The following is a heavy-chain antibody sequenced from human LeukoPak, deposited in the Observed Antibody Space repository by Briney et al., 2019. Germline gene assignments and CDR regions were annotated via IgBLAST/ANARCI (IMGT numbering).Heavy chain of an antibody. CDR3: ASRQSYTGYNY. D-gene: IGHD5-24*01. CDR1: GFTFSSYE. CDR2: ISTSGSTI. Sequence: GGSLRLSCAASGFTFSSYEMNWVRQAPGKGLEWVSYISTSGSTIHYADSVKGRFTFSRDNVKSSMYLQMDSLRAEDTATYYCASRQSYTGYNYWGQGTLVTVSS. V-gene: IGHV3-48*03. J-gene: IGHJ4*02.